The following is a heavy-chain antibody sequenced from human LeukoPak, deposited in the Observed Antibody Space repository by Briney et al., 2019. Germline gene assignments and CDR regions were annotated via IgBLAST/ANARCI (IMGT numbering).Heavy chain of an antibody. V-gene: IGHV3-23*01. D-gene: IGHD6-13*01. Sequence: GGSLRLSCAASGFTFNNYVMNWVRQAPGKGLEWVSAITDSSTSTYYADSVKGRFTISRHNSKNTLYLQMNSLRAEDTAVYYCAKGSSSSRPCYFDYWGQGTLVTVSS. J-gene: IGHJ4*02. CDR2: ITDSSTST. CDR3: AKGSSSSRPCYFDY. CDR1: GFTFNNYV.